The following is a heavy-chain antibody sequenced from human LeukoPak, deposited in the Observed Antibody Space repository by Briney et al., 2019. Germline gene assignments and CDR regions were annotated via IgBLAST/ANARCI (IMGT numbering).Heavy chain of an antibody. Sequence: PSETLSLTCTVSGGSISSYYWSWIRQPAGKGLEWIGYIYYSGSTNYNPSLKSRVTISVDTSKNQFSLKLSSVTAADTAVYYCAGYSYGYGFDYWGQGTLVTVSS. J-gene: IGHJ4*02. D-gene: IGHD5-18*01. CDR1: GGSISSYY. CDR2: IYYSGST. CDR3: AGYSYGYGFDY. V-gene: IGHV4-59*08.